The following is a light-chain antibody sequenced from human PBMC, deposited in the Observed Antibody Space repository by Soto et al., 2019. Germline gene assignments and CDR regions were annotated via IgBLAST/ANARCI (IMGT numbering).Light chain of an antibody. Sequence: QSVLTQPPSVSGSPGQSVSISCTGTSSHLGSYNRVSWYQQPPGTAPKLMIYEVSNRPSGVPDRFSGSKSGKTASLTISGLQAEDEADYYCSLYISGSTYVFGTGTKLTVL. V-gene: IGLV2-18*01. CDR1: SSHLGSYNR. CDR2: EVS. CDR3: SLYISGSTYV. J-gene: IGLJ1*01.